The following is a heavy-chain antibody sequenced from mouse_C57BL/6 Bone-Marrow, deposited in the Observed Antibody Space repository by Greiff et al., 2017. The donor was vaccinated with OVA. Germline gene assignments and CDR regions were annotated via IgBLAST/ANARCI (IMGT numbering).Heavy chain of an antibody. CDR2: ISDGGSYT. CDR1: GFTFSSYA. V-gene: IGHV5-4*01. Sequence: EVMLVESGGGLVKPGGSLKLSCAASGFTFSSYAMSWVRQTPETRLEWVATISDGGSYTYYPDKVKVRVTVSSDNAKNNRCLQISHLKSEDTAMYYCAREGADYWGQGTTLTVSS. CDR3: AREGADY. J-gene: IGHJ2*01.